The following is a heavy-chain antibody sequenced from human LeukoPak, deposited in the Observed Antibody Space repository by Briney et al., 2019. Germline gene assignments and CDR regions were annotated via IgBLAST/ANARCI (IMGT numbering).Heavy chain of an antibody. V-gene: IGHV3-74*01. CDR3: ARDTDTVTTILDY. Sequence: PGGSLRLSCAASGVTLSSYAMSWARQAPGKGLVWVSRINSDGSSTSYADSVKGRFTISRDNAKNTLYLQMNSLRAEDTAVYYCARDTDTVTTILDYWGQGTLATVSS. CDR2: INSDGSST. CDR1: GVTLSSYA. D-gene: IGHD4-17*01. J-gene: IGHJ4*02.